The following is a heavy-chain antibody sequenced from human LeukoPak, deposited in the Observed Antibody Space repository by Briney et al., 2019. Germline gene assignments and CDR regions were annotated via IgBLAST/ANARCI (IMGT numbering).Heavy chain of an antibody. J-gene: IGHJ3*02. CDR2: INPSGGST. D-gene: IGHD3-22*01. CDR1: GYTFTSYY. CDR3: ARVFGYDSSGYDAFDI. V-gene: IGHV1-46*01. Sequence: ASVKVSCKASGYTFTSYYMHWVRQAPGQGLEWMGIINPSGGSTSYAQKFQGRVTMIRDTSTSTVYMELSSLRSEDTAVYYCARVFGYDSSGYDAFDIWGQGTMVTVSS.